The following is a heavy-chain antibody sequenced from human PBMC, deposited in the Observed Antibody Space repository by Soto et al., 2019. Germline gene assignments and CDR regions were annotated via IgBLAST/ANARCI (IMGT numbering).Heavy chain of an antibody. CDR1: GGSFSGYY. D-gene: IGHD2-8*01. J-gene: IGHJ6*02. CDR2: INHSGST. CDR3: ARGQGRTLYSTVYYYYGMDV. Sequence: NPSETLSLTCAVYGGSFSGYYWSWIRQPPGKGLEWIGEINHSGSTNYNPSLKSRVTISVDTTKNQFSLKLSSVTAADTAVYYCARGQGRTLYSTVYYYYGMDVWGQGTTVTVSS. V-gene: IGHV4-34*01.